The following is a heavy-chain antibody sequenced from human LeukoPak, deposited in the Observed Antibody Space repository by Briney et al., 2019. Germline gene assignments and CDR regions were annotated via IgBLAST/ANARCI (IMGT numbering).Heavy chain of an antibody. CDR1: GFTFSSYE. D-gene: IGHD3-22*01. CDR2: ISSSGSTI. CDR3: ARALFWAAGYYRSNAFDI. V-gene: IGHV3-48*03. J-gene: IGHJ3*02. Sequence: PGGSPRLSCAASGFTFSSYEMNWVRQAPGKGLEWVSYISSSGSTIYYADSVKGRFTISRDNSKNTLYLQMNSLRAEDTAVYYCARALFWAAGYYRSNAFDIWGQGTMVTVSS.